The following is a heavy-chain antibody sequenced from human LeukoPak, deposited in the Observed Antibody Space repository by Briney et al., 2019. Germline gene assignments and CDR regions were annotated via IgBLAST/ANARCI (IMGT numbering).Heavy chain of an antibody. CDR1: GGTFSSYA. CDR2: IIPILGIA. V-gene: IGHV1-69*04. J-gene: IGHJ3*02. D-gene: IGHD4-17*01. Sequence: ASVKASCKASGGTFSSYAISWVRQAPGQGLEWMGRIIPILGIANYAQKFQGRVTITADKSTSTAYMELSSLRSEDTAVYYCARGWVTTGSFDIWGQGTMVTVSS. CDR3: ARGWVTTGSFDI.